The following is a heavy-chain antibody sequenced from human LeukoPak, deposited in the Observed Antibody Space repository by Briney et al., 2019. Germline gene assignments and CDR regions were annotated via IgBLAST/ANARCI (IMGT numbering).Heavy chain of an antibody. CDR2: INHSGST. D-gene: IGHD3-9*01. CDR1: GGSFSGYY. CDR3: ARGTIFDY. V-gene: IGHV4-34*01. J-gene: IGHJ4*02. Sequence: SETLSLTCAVYGGSFSGYYWSWIRQPPGKGLEWIGEINHSGSTNYNPSLKSRVTISVDTSKNQFSLKLSSVTAADTAVYYCARGTIFDYWGQGTLVTVSS.